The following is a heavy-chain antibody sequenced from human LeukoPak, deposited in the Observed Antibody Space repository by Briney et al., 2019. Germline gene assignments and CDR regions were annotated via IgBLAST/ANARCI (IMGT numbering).Heavy chain of an antibody. Sequence: GGSLRLSCAASGFTFDDYGMSWVRQAPGKGLEWVSGINWNGGSTGYADSVKGRFTISRDNAKNSLYLQMNSPRAEDTALYYCARVYGSGTFDYWGQGTLVTVSS. CDR3: ARVYGSGTFDY. V-gene: IGHV3-20*04. CDR2: INWNGGST. D-gene: IGHD3-10*01. J-gene: IGHJ4*02. CDR1: GFTFDDYG.